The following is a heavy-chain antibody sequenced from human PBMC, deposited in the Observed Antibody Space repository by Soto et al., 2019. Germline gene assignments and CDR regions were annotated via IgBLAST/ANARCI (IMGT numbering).Heavy chain of an antibody. CDR1: GFTFSSYG. V-gene: IGHV3-33*01. CDR3: ARESAFEGYRISTSCHFAY. J-gene: IGHJ4*02. Sequence: GGSLRLSCAASGFTFSSYGMHWVRQAPGKGLEWVAVIWYDGSNKYYADSVKGRFTISRDNSKNTLYLQMNSLRAEDTAVYYCARESAFEGYRISTSCHFAYWGQRTPVPVSS. CDR2: IWYDGSNK. D-gene: IGHD2-2*01.